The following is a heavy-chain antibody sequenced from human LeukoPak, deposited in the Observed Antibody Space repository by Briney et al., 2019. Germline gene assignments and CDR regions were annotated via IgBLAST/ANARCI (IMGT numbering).Heavy chain of an antibody. Sequence: GGSLRLSCAASGFTFSSYSMNWVRQAPGKGLEWVSSISSSSSYIYYADSVKGRFTISRDNAKNSLYLQMNSLRAEDTAVYYCARDSGDMDYFDYWGQGTLVTVSS. D-gene: IGHD3-9*01. CDR2: ISSSSSYI. CDR1: GFTFSSYS. J-gene: IGHJ4*02. V-gene: IGHV3-21*01. CDR3: ARDSGDMDYFDY.